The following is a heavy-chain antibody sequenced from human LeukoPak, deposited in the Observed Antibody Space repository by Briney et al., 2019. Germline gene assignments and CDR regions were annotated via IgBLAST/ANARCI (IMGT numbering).Heavy chain of an antibody. CDR2: INHSGST. CDR1: GESFSGYY. V-gene: IGHV4-34*01. CDR3: ARSRWDAFDI. J-gene: IGHJ3*02. D-gene: IGHD1-26*01. Sequence: PSETLSLTCAVYGESFSGYYWSWIRQPPGKGLEWIGEINHSGSTNYNPSLKSRVTISVDTSKNQFSLKLSSVTAADTAVYYCARSRWDAFDIWGQGTMVTVSS.